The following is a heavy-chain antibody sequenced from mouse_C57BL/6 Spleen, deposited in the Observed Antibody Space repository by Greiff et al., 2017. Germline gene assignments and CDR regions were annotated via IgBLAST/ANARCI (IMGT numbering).Heavy chain of an antibody. J-gene: IGHJ4*01. CDR3: TRSSKPYYYAMDY. D-gene: IGHD2-5*01. CDR2: IDPETGGT. CDR1: GYTFTDYE. Sequence: VQLQQSGAELVRPGASVTLSCKASGYTFTDYEMHWVKQTPVHGLEWIGAIDPETGGTAYNQKFKGKAILTADKSSSTAYMELRSLTSEDSAVYYCTRSSKPYYYAMDYWGQGTSVTVSS. V-gene: IGHV1-15*01.